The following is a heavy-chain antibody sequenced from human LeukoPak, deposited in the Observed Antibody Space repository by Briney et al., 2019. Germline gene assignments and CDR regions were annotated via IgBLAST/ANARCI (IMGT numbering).Heavy chain of an antibody. CDR3: ARGTSRYYYYGMDV. D-gene: IGHD3-9*01. CDR1: GFTFSSYA. Sequence: GGSLRLSCAASGFTFSSYAMSWVRQAPGKGLEWVSTISKSGEETYYADSVKGRFTISRDNAKNSLYLQMNSLRAEDTALYHCARGTSRYYYYGMDVWGQGITVTVSS. J-gene: IGHJ6*02. V-gene: IGHV3-23*01. CDR2: ISKSGEET.